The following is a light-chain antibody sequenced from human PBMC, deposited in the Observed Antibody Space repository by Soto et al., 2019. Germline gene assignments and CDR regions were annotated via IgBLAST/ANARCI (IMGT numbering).Light chain of an antibody. CDR2: DAS. CDR1: QGISSY. Sequence: DIRLTQSPSFLSASVGDRVTITCRASQGISSYLAWYQQKPGKAPKLLIYDASSLESGVPSRFSGSGSGTEFTLTINSLQPDDFATYYCQQYKSYWTFGQGTKVDIK. V-gene: IGKV1-9*01. J-gene: IGKJ1*01. CDR3: QQYKSYWT.